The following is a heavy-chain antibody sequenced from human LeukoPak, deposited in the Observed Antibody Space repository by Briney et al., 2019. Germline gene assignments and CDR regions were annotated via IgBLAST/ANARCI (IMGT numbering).Heavy chain of an antibody. D-gene: IGHD4-17*01. V-gene: IGHV3-48*01. J-gene: IGHJ4*02. CDR2: ITGGSTTI. Sequence: GGSLRLSCAASGFTFRSYNMNWVRQAPGKGLEWVSYITGGSTTIYYADSVKGRFAISRDNAKNSLYLQMNSLRAEDTAVYYCARDYSTVTTFFDYWGQGTLVTVSS. CDR3: ARDYSTVTTFFDY. CDR1: GFTFRSYN.